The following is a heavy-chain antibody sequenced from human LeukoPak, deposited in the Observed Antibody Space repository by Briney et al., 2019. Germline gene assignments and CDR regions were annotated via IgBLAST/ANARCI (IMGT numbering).Heavy chain of an antibody. CDR3: ARAATMVRGSSRPFDY. D-gene: IGHD3-10*01. CDR2: INHSGST. J-gene: IGHJ4*02. V-gene: IGHV4-34*01. CDR1: GGSFSGYY. Sequence: SETLSLTCAVYGGSFSGYYWSWIRQPPGKGLEWIGEINHSGSTNYNPSLKSRVTISVDTSKNQFSLKLSSVTAADTAVYYCARAATMVRGSSRPFDYWGQGTLVTVSS.